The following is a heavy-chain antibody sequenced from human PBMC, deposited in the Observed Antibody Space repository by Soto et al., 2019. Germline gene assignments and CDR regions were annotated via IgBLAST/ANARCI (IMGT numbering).Heavy chain of an antibody. CDR2: IYYRGST. CDR3: ARVYCSGGSCYWGGNWFDP. D-gene: IGHD2-15*01. V-gene: IGHV4-30-4*01. Sequence: QVQLQESGPGLVKPSQTLSLTCTVSAGSISSGDYYWSWIRQPPGKGLEWIGYIYYRGSTYYNPSLKIRVTISVDTSKNQFSLKLSSVTAADTAVYYCARVYCSGGSCYWGGNWFDPWGEGTLVTVSS. CDR1: AGSISSGDYY. J-gene: IGHJ5*02.